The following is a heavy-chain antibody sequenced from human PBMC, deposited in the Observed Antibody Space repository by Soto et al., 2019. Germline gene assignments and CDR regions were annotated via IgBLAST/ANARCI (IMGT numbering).Heavy chain of an antibody. J-gene: IGHJ4*02. CDR2: SSSSGNSI. CDR1: GFTFSDYY. CDR3: ARRAAAGRSFDY. D-gene: IGHD6-13*01. V-gene: IGHV3-11*01. Sequence: QVQLVESGGGLVKPGGSLSLSCAASGFTFSDYYMTWIRQAPGKGLEWVSYSSSSGNSIYYADSVRGRFTVSRDNAKNSLFLQMNSLRAEDTAVYYCARRAAAGRSFDYWGLGTLVTVSS.